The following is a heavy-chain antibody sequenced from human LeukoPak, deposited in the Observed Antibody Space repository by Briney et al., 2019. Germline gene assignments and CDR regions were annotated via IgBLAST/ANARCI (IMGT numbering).Heavy chain of an antibody. Sequence: GGSLRLSCAASGFTFSSYGMRWVRQAPGKGLEWVAVISYDGSNKYYADSVKGRFTISRDNSKNTLYLQMNSLRAEDTAVYYCATLGYCSSTSCYTHYYYYGMDVWGQGTTVTVSS. D-gene: IGHD2-2*02. V-gene: IGHV3-30*03. CDR1: GFTFSSYG. CDR3: ATLGYCSSTSCYTHYYYYGMDV. J-gene: IGHJ6*02. CDR2: ISYDGSNK.